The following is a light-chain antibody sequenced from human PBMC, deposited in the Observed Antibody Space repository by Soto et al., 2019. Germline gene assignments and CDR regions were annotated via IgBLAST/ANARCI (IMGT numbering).Light chain of an antibody. CDR3: QHYNSYSEA. V-gene: IGKV3-15*01. CDR1: QSVSNN. J-gene: IGKJ1*01. Sequence: EKVMTQSPATLSVSPGERATLSCRASQSVSNNLAWYQQKPGQAPRLLIYGASTRATGIPARFSGSGSGTEFTLTISSLQSEDFATYYCQHYNSYSEAFGQGTKVDIK. CDR2: GAS.